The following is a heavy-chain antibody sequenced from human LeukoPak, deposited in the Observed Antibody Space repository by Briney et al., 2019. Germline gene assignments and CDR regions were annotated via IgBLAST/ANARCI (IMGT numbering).Heavy chain of an antibody. CDR2: IYYSGST. D-gene: IGHD1-26*01. Sequence: SETLSLTCTVSGASISSYYWGWIRQPPGKGLEWIGSIYYSGSTYYNPSLKSRVTISVDTSKNQFSLKLSSVTAADTAVYYCARDVGATPGYFDYWGQGTLVTVSS. CDR3: ARDVGATPGYFDY. J-gene: IGHJ4*02. V-gene: IGHV4-39*07. CDR1: GASISSYY.